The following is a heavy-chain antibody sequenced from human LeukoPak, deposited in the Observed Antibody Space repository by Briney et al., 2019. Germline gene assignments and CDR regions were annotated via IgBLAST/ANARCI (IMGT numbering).Heavy chain of an antibody. CDR1: GYSFHAYW. CDR3: ARNHGEISMSDY. J-gene: IGHJ4*02. V-gene: IGHV5-51*01. Sequence: GESLKIFRNSSGYSFHAYWIGLGRQMPGKGLGWVGIIFRGYSDTIHSPSFQGPVTISDDKSLSPAYLHCSSLKASDTALYYCARNHGEISMSDYWGQGTLVTVSS. CDR2: IFRGYSDT. D-gene: IGHD3-10*01.